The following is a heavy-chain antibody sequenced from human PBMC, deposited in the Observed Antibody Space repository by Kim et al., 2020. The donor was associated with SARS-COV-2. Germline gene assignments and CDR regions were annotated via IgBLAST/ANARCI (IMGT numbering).Heavy chain of an antibody. J-gene: IGHJ4*02. CDR3: ATKHFLVY. V-gene: IGHV1-24*01. CDR2: FDPEDGET. D-gene: IGHD3-3*02. CDR1: GYTLTELS. Sequence: ASVKVSCKVYGYTLTELSMHWVRQAPGKGLEWMGGFDPEDGETIYAQKFQGRVTMNEETSTETAYMEVSSLRSEDTAVYYCATKHFLVYWGQGTLVTGS.